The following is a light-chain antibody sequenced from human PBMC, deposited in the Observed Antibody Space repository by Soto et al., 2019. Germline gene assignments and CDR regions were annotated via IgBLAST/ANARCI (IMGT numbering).Light chain of an antibody. V-gene: IGLV3-1*01. CDR3: QVWDSTTVV. J-gene: IGLJ2*01. CDR1: NLGAKY. Sequence: SYELTQPPSVSVFPGQTASITCSGANLGAKYACWYQQKPGQSPVLVIFQDKKRPSGIPDRFSGSNSGNTATLTISGTQAMDEADYYCQVWDSTTVVFGGGTKLTVL. CDR2: QDK.